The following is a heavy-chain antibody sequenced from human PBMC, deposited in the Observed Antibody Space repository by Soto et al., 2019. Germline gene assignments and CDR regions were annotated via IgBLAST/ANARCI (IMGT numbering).Heavy chain of an antibody. CDR2: ISDDGSNT. CDR3: VRDRGGHTYGPPDY. Sequence: EVQLVESGGGLVQPGGSLRLSCISSGHTLSGYWMHWFRQSPGKGLEWVARISDDGSNTNYADSVKGRFTISRDNARNTVYLQMDSLTADDTAVYHCVRDRGGHTYGPPDYWGQGTLVTVYS. V-gene: IGHV3-74*01. D-gene: IGHD5-18*01. J-gene: IGHJ4*02. CDR1: GHTLSGYW.